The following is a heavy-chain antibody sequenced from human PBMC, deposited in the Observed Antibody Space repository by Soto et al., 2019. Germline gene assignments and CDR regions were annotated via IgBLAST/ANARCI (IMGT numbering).Heavy chain of an antibody. CDR1: GGSISGNSYY. CDR3: ARHAADESVWGETYGSDY. CDR2: LFYSGAT. D-gene: IGHD3-16*01. V-gene: IGHV4-39*01. Sequence: SETLSLTCTVSGGSISGNSYYWDWIRQPPGKGLEWIGSLFYSGATYHNPSFQSRVTISVDTSKNQFSLHLSSVTAADTAVYYCARHAADESVWGETYGSDYWGQGTLVT. J-gene: IGHJ4*02.